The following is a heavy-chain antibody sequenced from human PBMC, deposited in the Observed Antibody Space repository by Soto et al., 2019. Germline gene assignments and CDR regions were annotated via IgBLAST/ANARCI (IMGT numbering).Heavy chain of an antibody. D-gene: IGHD3-22*01. CDR3: TRGQDYYDRSGYDDY. CDR2: IRGYNGDT. J-gene: IGHJ4*02. CDR1: GGTFSSYA. Sequence: ASVKVSCKASGGTFSSYAISWVRQAPGQGLEWMGWIRGYNGDTDYVQKFQGRVTMTADTSTSTAYMELRSLGSDDTAVYYCTRGQDYYDRSGYDDYWGQGTLVTVSS. V-gene: IGHV1-18*01.